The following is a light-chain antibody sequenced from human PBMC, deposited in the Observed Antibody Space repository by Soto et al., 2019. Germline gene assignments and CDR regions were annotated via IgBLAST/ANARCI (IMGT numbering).Light chain of an antibody. CDR1: RSLLHSDGNTY. CDR2: PIS. V-gene: IGKV2-24*01. Sequence: IVLTPTPLSSPLTLGQPVPFFSAPSRSLLHSDGNTYLSWLHQRPGQPPRLLIYPISRRLSGVPDRFSGSGAGTSFTLKISRVEAQDVGIYFCMQSLQLRTFGQGTKVDIK. J-gene: IGKJ1*01. CDR3: MQSLQLRT.